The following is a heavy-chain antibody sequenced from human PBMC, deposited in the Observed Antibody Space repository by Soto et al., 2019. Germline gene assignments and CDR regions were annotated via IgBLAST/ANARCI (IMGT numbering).Heavy chain of an antibody. CDR1: GGSFSGYY. CDR3: ASGGWLPMFVY. D-gene: IGHD6-19*01. Sequence: QVQLHQWGAGLLKPSETLSLTCAVYGGSFSGYYWSWIRQPPGKGLEWIGEINHSGSTNYNPSLKSRVTISVDTSQNQFSPKLSSVTAADTAVYYCASGGWLPMFVYWGQGTLVTVSS. V-gene: IGHV4-34*01. CDR2: INHSGST. J-gene: IGHJ4*02.